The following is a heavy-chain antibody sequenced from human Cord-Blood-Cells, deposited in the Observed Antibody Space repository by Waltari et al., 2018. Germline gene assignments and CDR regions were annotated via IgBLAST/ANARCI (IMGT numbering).Heavy chain of an antibody. CDR1: GGPVSSGSYT. CDR2: IYYSGST. V-gene: IGHV4-61*01. D-gene: IGHD3-10*01. CDR3: ARVSGSGSYYTPLDY. Sequence: QVQLQESGPGLVKPSETLSLTCTVSGGPVSSGSYTWSWIRQPPGKGLEWIGYIYYSGSTNYNPSLKSRVTISVDTSKNQFSLKLSSVTAADTAVYYCARVSGSGSYYTPLDYWGQGTLVTVSS. J-gene: IGHJ4*02.